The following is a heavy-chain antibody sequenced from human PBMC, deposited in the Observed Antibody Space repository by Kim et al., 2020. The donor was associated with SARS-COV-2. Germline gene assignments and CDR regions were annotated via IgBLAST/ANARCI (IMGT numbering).Heavy chain of an antibody. CDR2: INAGNGNT. Sequence: ASVKVSCKASGYTFTSYAMHWVRQAPGQRLEWMGWINAGNGNTKYSQKFQGRVTITRDTSASTAYMELSSLRSEDTAVYYCARAEDGDYASPWDAFDIWGQGTMVTVSS. CDR3: ARAEDGDYASPWDAFDI. V-gene: IGHV1-3*01. J-gene: IGHJ3*02. D-gene: IGHD4-17*01. CDR1: GYTFTSYA.